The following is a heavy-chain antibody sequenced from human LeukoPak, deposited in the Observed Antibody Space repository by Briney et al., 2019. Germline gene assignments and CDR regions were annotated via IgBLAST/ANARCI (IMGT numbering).Heavy chain of an antibody. CDR1: GGSFSGYY. CDR3: ARAPQLEYYDFWSGYYGNWFDP. J-gene: IGHJ5*02. Sequence: SETLSLTCAVYGGSFSGYYWSWIRQPPGKGLEWIGEINHSGSTNYNPSLKSRVTISVDTSKNQFSLKLSSVTAADTAVYYCARAPQLEYYDFWSGYYGNWFDPWGQGTLVTVSS. CDR2: INHSGST. D-gene: IGHD3-3*01. V-gene: IGHV4-34*01.